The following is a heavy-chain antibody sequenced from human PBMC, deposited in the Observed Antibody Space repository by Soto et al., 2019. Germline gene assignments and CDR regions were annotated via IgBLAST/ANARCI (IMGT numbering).Heavy chain of an antibody. J-gene: IGHJ3*02. V-gene: IGHV1-18*01. CDR1: GYIFTSYG. D-gene: IGHD3-3*01. Sequence: QLQLVQSGAEVKKPGASVKVSCKTSGYIFTSYGINWVRQAPGQGLEWMGWISPFNGNTKFAQKFQGRVNMTTDTSPSTAYMELRSVRSDDTAMYFCARGFWSLLLVPGPPRPGGSGSTRCGFDIWGQGTMVTVSS. CDR2: ISPFNGNT. CDR3: ARGFWSLLLVPGPPRPGGSGSTRCGFDI.